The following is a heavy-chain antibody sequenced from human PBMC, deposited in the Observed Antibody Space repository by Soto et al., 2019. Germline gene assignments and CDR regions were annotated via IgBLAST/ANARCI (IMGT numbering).Heavy chain of an antibody. CDR2: ISGFNGQT. J-gene: IGHJ4*02. V-gene: IGHV1-18*01. Sequence: QVQLVQSGPEVKKLGASVKVSCKASGNTFASHGFSWVRQAPGQGLEWMGWISGFNGQTNYALKFQGRVTLTTDTSTTTADMELRSLRSDDTAVYFCARVDPRGVAVVRDYWGQGTLVTVSS. D-gene: IGHD3-10*01. CDR3: ARVDPRGVAVVRDY. CDR1: GNTFASHG.